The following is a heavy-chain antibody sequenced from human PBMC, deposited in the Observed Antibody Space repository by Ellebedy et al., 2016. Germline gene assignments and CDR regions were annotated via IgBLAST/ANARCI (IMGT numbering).Heavy chain of an antibody. Sequence: ASVKVSCKASGYTFTSYAMHWVRQAPGQRLEWMGWINAGNGNTTYSQKFQGRVTITRDTSASTAYMELSSLRSEDTALYYCARSLYSSSWYAPYYYYGMDVWGQGTTVTVSS. CDR2: INAGNGNT. CDR3: ARSLYSSSWYAPYYYYGMDV. V-gene: IGHV1-3*01. CDR1: GYTFTSYA. D-gene: IGHD6-13*01. J-gene: IGHJ6*02.